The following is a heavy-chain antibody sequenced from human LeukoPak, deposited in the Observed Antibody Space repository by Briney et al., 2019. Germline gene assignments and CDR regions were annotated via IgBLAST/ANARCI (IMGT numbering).Heavy chain of an antibody. CDR1: VFTFSVYY. CDR3: AREGIAAAAAPYRNWFDP. Sequence: GGSLRLSCAASVFTFSVYYMSWIPHAPGKGLKWVSYYSSSSSYTNYAGSVKGRFTISRDNAKNSLYLQMNSLRAEDTAVYYCAREGIAAAAAPYRNWFDPWGQGTLVTVSS. V-gene: IGHV3-11*05. CDR2: YSSSSSYT. J-gene: IGHJ5*02. D-gene: IGHD6-13*01.